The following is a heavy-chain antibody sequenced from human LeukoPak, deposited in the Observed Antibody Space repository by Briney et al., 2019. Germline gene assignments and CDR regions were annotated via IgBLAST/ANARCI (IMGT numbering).Heavy chain of an antibody. V-gene: IGHV3-64*01. D-gene: IGHD2-8*01. J-gene: IGHJ3*02. Sequence: GGSLRLSCAASGFSFTTYAMNWVRQAPGKGLEFVSAITNNGGKTYYANSVKGRFTISRDNSKNTLYLQMGSLRAEDMAVYYCARVATNDRRNAFDIWGQGTMVTVSS. CDR1: GFSFTTYA. CDR3: ARVATNDRRNAFDI. CDR2: ITNNGGKT.